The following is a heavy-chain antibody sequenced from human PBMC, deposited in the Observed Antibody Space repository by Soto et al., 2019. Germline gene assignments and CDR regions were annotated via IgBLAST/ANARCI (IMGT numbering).Heavy chain of an antibody. CDR3: AKDRDYPRGQVHX. CDR1: GFTFNNYA. CDR2: ITANGQCI. J-gene: IGHJ4*02. Sequence: SCAASGFTFNNYALSWVRQAPDKGLKWVSAITANGQCIYYADSVKGRFIISRDNSKNTVFLHMDSLTAEDTAVYYCAKDRDYPRGQVHXWGQGTLVNVSX. V-gene: IGHV3-23*01. D-gene: IGHD3-10*01.